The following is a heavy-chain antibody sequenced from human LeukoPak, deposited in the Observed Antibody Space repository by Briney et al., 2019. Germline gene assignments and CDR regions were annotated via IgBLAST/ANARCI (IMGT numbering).Heavy chain of an antibody. CDR1: GFTFSTYW. J-gene: IGHJ6*03. D-gene: IGHD3-10*01. CDR3: ARRGTGGELIHYSPGYMDV. CDR2: IKQDGSEK. V-gene: IGHV3-7*01. Sequence: GGSLRLSCAASGFTFSTYWMSWVRQAPGKGLEWVANIKQDGSEKYYVDSVKGRFTISRDSRDNGKKSLNLQMDSLRAEDTAVYYCARRGTGGELIHYSPGYMDVWGKGTTVTVSS.